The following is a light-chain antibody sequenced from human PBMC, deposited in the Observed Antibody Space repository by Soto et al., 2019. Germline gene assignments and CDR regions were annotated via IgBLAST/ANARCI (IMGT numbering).Light chain of an antibody. CDR1: QTISRW. CDR2: KAG. J-gene: IGKJ1*01. V-gene: IGKV1-5*03. Sequence: DIQLTQSPSTLSVSVEDRDPITCRSIQTISRWLAWYQQKPGKAPKRLIYKAGTLTSGVPSRSSGSGSGTEFTLTIRSLQPDDFATYYCQQSYSAPTAFGQGTQ. CDR3: QQSYSAPTA.